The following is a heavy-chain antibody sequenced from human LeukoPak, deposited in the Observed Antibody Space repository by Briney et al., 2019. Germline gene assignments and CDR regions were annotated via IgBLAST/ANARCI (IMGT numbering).Heavy chain of an antibody. CDR3: AKRMGVGYQPFNWFDP. CDR1: GFTFSSYA. V-gene: IGHV3-23*01. J-gene: IGHJ5*02. D-gene: IGHD2-2*01. CDR2: ISGSGGGT. Sequence: PGGSLRLSCAASGFTFSSYAMSWVRQAPGKGLEWVSAISGSGGGTYYADSVKGRFTISRDNSKNTLYLQMNSLRAEDTAVYYCAKRMGVGYQPFNWFDPWGQGTLVTVSS.